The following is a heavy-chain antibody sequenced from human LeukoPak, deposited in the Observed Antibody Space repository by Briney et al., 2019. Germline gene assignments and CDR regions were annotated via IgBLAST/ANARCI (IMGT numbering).Heavy chain of an antibody. D-gene: IGHD1-26*01. CDR3: AKGPVSAIVGANTLDY. V-gene: IGHV3-23*01. CDR2: ISGSTGST. J-gene: IGHJ4*02. Sequence: GGSLRLSCAASGFTFSNYAMNWVRQAPGKGLEWVSLISGSTGSTYYADSVKGRFSISRDNSKNTIYLQMNSLRAEDTAVYYCAKGPVSAIVGANTLDYWGQGTLVTVSS. CDR1: GFTFSNYA.